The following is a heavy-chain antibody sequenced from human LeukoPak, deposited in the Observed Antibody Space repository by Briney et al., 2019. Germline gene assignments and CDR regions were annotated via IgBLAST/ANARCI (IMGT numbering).Heavy chain of an antibody. V-gene: IGHV4-59*08. Sequence: SETLSLTCTVSGGSISNYYWSWIRQPPGKGLEWIGYISHSGSTNHSPSLKSRVTISLDTSKNQFSLKLSSVTAADTAVYYCAGHHPRNTVDFWGQGTLVTVSS. D-gene: IGHD2/OR15-2a*01. CDR1: GGSISNYY. J-gene: IGHJ4*02. CDR3: AGHHPRNTVDF. CDR2: ISHSGST.